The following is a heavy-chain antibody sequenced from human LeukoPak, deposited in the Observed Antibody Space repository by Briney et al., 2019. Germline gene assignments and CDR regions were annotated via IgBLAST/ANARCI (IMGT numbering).Heavy chain of an antibody. CDR3: ASTDIVVVPAANYYYGMDV. J-gene: IGHJ6*02. Sequence: GASVKVSCKASGYTFTSYDINWVRQATGQGLEWMGWMNPNSGNTGYAQKFQGRVTMTRNTSISTAYMELSSLRSEDTAVYYCASTDIVVVPAANYYYGMDVWGQGTTVTVSS. V-gene: IGHV1-8*01. D-gene: IGHD2-2*01. CDR1: GYTFTSYD. CDR2: MNPNSGNT.